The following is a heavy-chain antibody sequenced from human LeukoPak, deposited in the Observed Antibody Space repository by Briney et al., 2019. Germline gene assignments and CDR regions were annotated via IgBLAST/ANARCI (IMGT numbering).Heavy chain of an antibody. Sequence: PGGSLRLSCAASGFTFSSSVMSWVRQAPGKGLEWVSSISTSDGSAYYVDSVKGRFTISRDNSKNTLYLQMNSLRAEDTAVYYCAKALYGGHDYWGQGTLVTVSS. V-gene: IGHV3-23*01. J-gene: IGHJ4*02. CDR2: ISTSDGSA. CDR1: GFTFSSSV. CDR3: AKALYGGHDY. D-gene: IGHD4-23*01.